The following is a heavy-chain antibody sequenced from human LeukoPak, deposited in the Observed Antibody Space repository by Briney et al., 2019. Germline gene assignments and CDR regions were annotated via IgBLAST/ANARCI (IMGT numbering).Heavy chain of an antibody. D-gene: IGHD2-15*01. V-gene: IGHV1-18*01. Sequence: ASVKVSCKASGYTFTSYGISWVRQAPGQGLEWMGWISAYNGNTNYAQKLQGRVTMTTDTSTSTVYMELRSLRSDDTAVYYCARDPVYCSGGSCYGGYNWFDPWGQGTLVTVSS. CDR3: ARDPVYCSGGSCYGGYNWFDP. J-gene: IGHJ5*02. CDR2: ISAYNGNT. CDR1: GYTFTSYG.